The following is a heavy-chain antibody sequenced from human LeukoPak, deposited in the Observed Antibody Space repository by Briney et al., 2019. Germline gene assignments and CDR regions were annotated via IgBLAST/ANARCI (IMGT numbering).Heavy chain of an antibody. D-gene: IGHD3-3*01. CDR3: ARVALFGVVTLDY. CDR2: ISSSSSYI. J-gene: IGHJ4*02. V-gene: IGHV3-21*01. CDR1: GFTFSSYG. Sequence: GGSLRLSCAASGFTFSSYGMNWVRQAPGKGLEWVSSISSSSSYIYYADSVKGRFTISRDNAKNSLYLQMNSLRAEDTAVYYCARVALFGVVTLDYWGQGTLVTVSS.